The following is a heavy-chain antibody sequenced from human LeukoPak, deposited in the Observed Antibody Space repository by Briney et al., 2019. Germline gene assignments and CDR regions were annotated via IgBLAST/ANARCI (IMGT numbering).Heavy chain of an antibody. D-gene: IGHD2-2*01. J-gene: IGHJ6*02. CDR2: IKQDGGEI. CDR1: GFTFSRYW. V-gene: IGHV3-7*01. CDR3: ARASCYLRNCYYYGMDV. Sequence: GGSLRLSCSASGFTFSRYWMSWVRQVPRKGLEWVANIKQDGGEIYYVDSVKGRFTISRDNGKNSLYLHMNSLRDEDTAVYYCARASCYLRNCYYYGMDVWGQGTTVTVSS.